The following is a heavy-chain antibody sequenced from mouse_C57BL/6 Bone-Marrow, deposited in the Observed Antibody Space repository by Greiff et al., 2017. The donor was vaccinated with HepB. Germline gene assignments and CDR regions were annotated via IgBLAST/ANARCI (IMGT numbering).Heavy chain of an antibody. J-gene: IGHJ2*01. Sequence: EVMLVESGGDLVKPGGSLKLSCAASGFTFSSYGMSWVRQTPDKRLEWVATISSGGSYTYYPDSVKGRFTISRDNAKNTLYLQMSSLKSEDTAMYYCARHGLLYYFDYWGQGTTLTVSS. CDR3: ARHGLLYYFDY. V-gene: IGHV5-6*01. D-gene: IGHD3-1*01. CDR1: GFTFSSYG. CDR2: ISSGGSYT.